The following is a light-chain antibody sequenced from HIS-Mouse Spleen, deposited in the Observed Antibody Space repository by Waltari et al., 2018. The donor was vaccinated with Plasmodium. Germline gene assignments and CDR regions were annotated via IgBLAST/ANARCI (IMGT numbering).Light chain of an antibody. CDR2: DVS. Sequence: QSALTPPASVSGSPGQSITISCTGTSSDVGGYNYVSWYQQHPGKAPKLMIYDVSNRPSGVSNRFSGSKSGNTAYLTISGLQAEDEADYYCSSYTSSSTLNYV. V-gene: IGLV2-14*03. CDR1: SSDVGGYNY. J-gene: IGLJ1*01. CDR3: SSYTSSSTLNYV.